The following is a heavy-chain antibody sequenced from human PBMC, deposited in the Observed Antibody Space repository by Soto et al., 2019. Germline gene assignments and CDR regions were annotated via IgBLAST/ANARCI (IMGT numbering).Heavy chain of an antibody. CDR3: AREWVVVISRRGLNWFDP. CDR1: GGSVISGSYY. D-gene: IGHD3-22*01. Sequence: SETLSLTCTVSGGSVISGSYYFICTRQPPGNGLEWIGYIYYSGSTNYNPSLKSRVTISVDTSKNQFSLKLSSVTAADTAVYYCAREWVVVISRRGLNWFDPWGQGTLVTVSS. J-gene: IGHJ5*02. CDR2: IYYSGST. V-gene: IGHV4-61*01.